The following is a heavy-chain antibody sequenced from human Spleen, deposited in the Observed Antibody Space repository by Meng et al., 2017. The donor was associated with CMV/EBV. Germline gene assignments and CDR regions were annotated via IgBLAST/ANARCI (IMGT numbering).Heavy chain of an antibody. CDR2: INPHSGVT. V-gene: IGHV1-2*06. D-gene: IGHD1-26*01. CDR3: ARDPLFSGSYPNWFDP. CDR1: GYTFTGYY. J-gene: IGHJ5*02. Sequence: GYTFTGYYVQWVRQAPGQGLEWMGRINPHSGVTIYAPKFQGRVNMTRDTSINTAYMKLDSLNSDDTAVYYSARDPLFSGSYPNWFDPWGQGTLVTVSS.